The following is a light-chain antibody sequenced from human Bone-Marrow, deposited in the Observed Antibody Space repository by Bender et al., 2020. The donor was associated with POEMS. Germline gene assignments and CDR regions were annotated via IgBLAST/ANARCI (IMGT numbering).Light chain of an antibody. CDR1: SSDVGGYDL. J-gene: IGLJ3*02. Sequence: QSALTQPASVSGSPGQSITFSCTGTSSDVGGYDLVSWYQQHPGKAPKLIIHDVTQRPSGVSNRFSGSKSGNTASLTISGLQAEDEADYYCCSYAGSSTWLFGGGTKLTVL. CDR2: DVT. CDR3: CSYAGSSTWL. V-gene: IGLV2-23*02.